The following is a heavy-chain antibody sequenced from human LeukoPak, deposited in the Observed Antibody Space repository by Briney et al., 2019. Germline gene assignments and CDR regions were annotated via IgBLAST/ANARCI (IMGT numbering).Heavy chain of an antibody. CDR1: GYSFTSYW. CDR3: ARPDCSGGNCYPLPY. Sequence: GESLKISCKGSGYSFTSYWISWVRQMPGKGLEWMGRIDPSDSYTEYSPSFQGHVTISADKSISTAYLQWSSLKASDTAMYYCARPDCSGGNCYPLPYWGQGTLVTVSS. J-gene: IGHJ4*02. CDR2: IDPSDSYT. D-gene: IGHD2-15*01. V-gene: IGHV5-10-1*01.